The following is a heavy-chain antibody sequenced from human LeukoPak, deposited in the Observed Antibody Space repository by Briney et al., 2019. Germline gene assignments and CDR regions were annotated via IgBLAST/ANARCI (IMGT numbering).Heavy chain of an antibody. CDR2: ISDSGST. CDR1: GGSLSTHH. J-gene: IGHJ1*01. CDR3: ASYSGNTFRGEYFHY. D-gene: IGHD1-26*01. Sequence: SETLSLTCVVSGGSLSTHHWSWIRQSPGRGLEWIGYISDSGSTNYNPSLKSRVTISVDTSKNQFSLMLSSVTAADTAVYYCASYSGNTFRGEYFHYWGQGTLVTVSS. V-gene: IGHV4-59*11.